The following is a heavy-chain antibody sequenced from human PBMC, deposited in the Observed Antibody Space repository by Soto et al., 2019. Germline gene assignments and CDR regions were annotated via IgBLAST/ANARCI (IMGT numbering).Heavy chain of an antibody. CDR1: GYTFTSYG. D-gene: IGHD1-1*01. CDR3: ARGRYGDY. Sequence: QVHLVQSGAEVKKPGASVKVSCKASGYTFTSYGITWVRQAPGQGLEWMGWISAHNGNTDYAQNLQGRVIVTRDTSTSTAYMELRSQRSADTDVYYCARGRYGDYWGQGALVTVSS. J-gene: IGHJ4*02. CDR2: ISAHNGNT. V-gene: IGHV1-18*01.